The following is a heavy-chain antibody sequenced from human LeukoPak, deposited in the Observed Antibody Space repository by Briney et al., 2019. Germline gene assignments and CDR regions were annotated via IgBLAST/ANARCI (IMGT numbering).Heavy chain of an antibody. CDR1: GYIFNSYW. CDR3: ARRSYYDSGGYYYDF. D-gene: IGHD3-22*01. V-gene: IGHV5-51*01. Sequence: GESLKISCKGSGYIFNSYWIGWVRQMPGKGLEWMGIIYPGDSDTRYSPSFQGQVTISADKSISTAYLQWSSLKASDTAMYYCARRSYYDSGGYYYDFWGQGTLVTVSS. CDR2: IYPGDSDT. J-gene: IGHJ4*02.